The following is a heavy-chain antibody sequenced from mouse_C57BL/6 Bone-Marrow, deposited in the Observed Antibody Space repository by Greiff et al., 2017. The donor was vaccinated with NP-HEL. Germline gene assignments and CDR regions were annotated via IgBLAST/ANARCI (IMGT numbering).Heavy chain of an antibody. J-gene: IGHJ2*01. V-gene: IGHV2-2*01. D-gene: IGHD2-4*01. CDR3: ARNYDYDGGYYFDY. CDR1: GFSLTSYG. CDR2: IWSGGST. Sequence: VKLQESGPGLVQPSQSLSITCTVSGFSLTSYGVHWVRQSPGKGLEWLGVIWSGGSTDYNAAFISRLSISKDNSKSQVFFKMNSLQADDTAIYYCARNYDYDGGYYFDYWGQGTTLTVSS.